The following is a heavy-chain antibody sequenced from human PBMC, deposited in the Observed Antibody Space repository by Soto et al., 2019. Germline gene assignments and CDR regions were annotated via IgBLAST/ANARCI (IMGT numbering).Heavy chain of an antibody. J-gene: IGHJ4*02. Sequence: SETLSLTCTVSGGSIKSFYWSWIRQPPGKGLEWIGHIYYSGRPTYNPSLKSRVSMSIDTSKNQFSLKLSSVTAADTAVYYCVMIRDGEYFEYWGQGTLVTSPQ. CDR2: IYYSGRP. D-gene: IGHD3-10*01. V-gene: IGHV4-59*01. CDR3: VMIRDGEYFEY. CDR1: GGSIKSFY.